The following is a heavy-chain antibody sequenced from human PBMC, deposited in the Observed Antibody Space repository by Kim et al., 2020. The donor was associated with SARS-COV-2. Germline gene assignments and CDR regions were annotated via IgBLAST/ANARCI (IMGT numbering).Heavy chain of an antibody. V-gene: IGHV3-21*01. CDR3: ARTGESPSLNYGMDV. Sequence: DSEQGRFTISRDNAKKSLYLKLNGLRAEDTAVYYCARTGESPSLNYGMDVWGQGTTVTVSS. D-gene: IGHD3-16*01. J-gene: IGHJ6*02.